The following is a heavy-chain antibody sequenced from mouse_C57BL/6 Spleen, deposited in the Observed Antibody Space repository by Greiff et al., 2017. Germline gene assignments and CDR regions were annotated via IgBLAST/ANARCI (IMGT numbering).Heavy chain of an antibody. CDR3: ARLGSYGTLAY. CDR2: IDPSDSYT. Sequence: QVQLQQPGAELVMPGASVKLSCKASGYTFTSYWMHWVKQRPGQGLEGIGEIDPSDSYTNYNQKFKGKSTLTVDKSASTAYMQLSSLTSEDSAVYYCARLGSYGTLAYWGQGTLVTVSA. J-gene: IGHJ3*01. D-gene: IGHD2-1*01. V-gene: IGHV1-69*01. CDR1: GYTFTSYW.